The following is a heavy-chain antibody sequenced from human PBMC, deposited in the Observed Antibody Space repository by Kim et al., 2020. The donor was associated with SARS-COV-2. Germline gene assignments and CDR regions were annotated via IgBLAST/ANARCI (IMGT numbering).Heavy chain of an antibody. V-gene: IGHV4-31*03. J-gene: IGHJ4*02. CDR2: ISYSGNS. D-gene: IGHD2-2*01. Sequence: SETLSLTCSVSGGSIRSGGKFWAWIRQHPAKGLEWIGYISYSGNSHYSPSLRSRVSISLQTYENQFSLELTSVTAADTAAYYCVRGQPRDYWGKGILVTV. CDR3: VRGQPRDY. CDR1: GGSIRSGGKF.